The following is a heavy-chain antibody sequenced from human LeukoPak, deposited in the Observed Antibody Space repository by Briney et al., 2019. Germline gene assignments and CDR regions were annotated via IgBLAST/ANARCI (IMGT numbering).Heavy chain of an antibody. J-gene: IGHJ4*02. CDR1: GFTFSSYG. CDR2: IRYDASNT. V-gene: IGHV3-30*02. CDR3: AKSYGANYFDY. D-gene: IGHD4-17*01. Sequence: GGSLRLSCAASGFTFSSYGMHWVRQAPDKGLEWVAFIRYDASNTYYGDSVKGLFTISRDNSKSTVYLQMNRPRVEDTAMYYCAKSYGANYFDYWGQGALVIVSS.